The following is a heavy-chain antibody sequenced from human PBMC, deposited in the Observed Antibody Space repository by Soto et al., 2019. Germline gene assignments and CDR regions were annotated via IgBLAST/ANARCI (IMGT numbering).Heavy chain of an antibody. CDR1: GYSFTSYW. V-gene: IGHV5-51*01. D-gene: IGHD1-26*01. J-gene: IGHJ4*02. CDR3: AIQYEVGHDPEVGATCFDY. Sequence: GESLKISCKGSGYSFTSYWIGWVRQMPGKGLEWMGIIYPGDSDTRYSPPFQGQVTMSAEKSISTAYLQWSSLKASDTAMYYCAIQYEVGHDPEVGATCFDYWGQGTLVTVSS. CDR2: IYPGDSDT.